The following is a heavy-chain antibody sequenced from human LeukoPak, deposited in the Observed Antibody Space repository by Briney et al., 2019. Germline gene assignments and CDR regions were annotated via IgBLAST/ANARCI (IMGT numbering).Heavy chain of an antibody. CDR1: GFTFSSYA. J-gene: IGHJ3*02. CDR3: AKAIDYYDSSGSGAFDI. D-gene: IGHD3-22*01. CDR2: ISGSGGST. Sequence: GGSLRLSCAASGFTFSSYAMSWVRQAPGKGLEWVSAISGSGGSTYYADSVKGRFTISRDNSKNTLYLQMNSLRAEDTAVYYCAKAIDYYDSSGSGAFDIWGQGTMVTVSS. V-gene: IGHV3-23*01.